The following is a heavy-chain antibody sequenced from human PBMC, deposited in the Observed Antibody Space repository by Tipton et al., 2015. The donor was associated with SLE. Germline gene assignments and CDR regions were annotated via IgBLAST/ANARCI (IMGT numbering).Heavy chain of an antibody. D-gene: IGHD6-13*01. V-gene: IGHV4-34*01. CDR3: ASSIAAPGLY. CDR2: INHSGST. CDR1: GGSFSGYY. J-gene: IGHJ4*02. Sequence: TLSLTCGVYGGSFSGYYWNWIRQPPGKGLEWIGEINHSGSTNYNPSLKSRVTISADTSKYQFSLKLSSVTAADTAVYYCASSIAAPGLYWGQGTLVTVSS.